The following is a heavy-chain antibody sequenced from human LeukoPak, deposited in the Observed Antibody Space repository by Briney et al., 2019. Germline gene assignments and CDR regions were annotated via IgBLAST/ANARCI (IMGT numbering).Heavy chain of an antibody. CDR2: IIPILGTA. CDR3: ARDLGVGATELDY. D-gene: IGHD1-26*01. V-gene: IGHV1-69*13. J-gene: IGHJ4*02. CDR1: GGTCSSYA. Sequence: ASVKVSCKASGGTCSSYAISWVRQAPGQGLEWMGGIIPILGTANYAQKFQGRVTITADESTSTAYMELSSLRSEDTAVYYCARDLGVGATELDYWGQGTLVTVSS.